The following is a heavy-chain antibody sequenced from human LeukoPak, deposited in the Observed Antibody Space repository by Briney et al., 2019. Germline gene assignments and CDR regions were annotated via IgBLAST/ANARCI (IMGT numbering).Heavy chain of an antibody. V-gene: IGHV3-43*02. CDR1: GFTFNEYA. CDR3: AKALHSWELLPIFDY. Sequence: PWESLRLSCAASGFTFNEYAMHWVRQVPGKGLEWVSLSNRDGRTTYYADSVQGRFTISRDNNKKSLFLQMDSLGTEDTALYYCAKALHSWELLPIFDYWGQGTLVTVSS. J-gene: IGHJ4*02. CDR2: SNRDGRTT. D-gene: IGHD2-15*01.